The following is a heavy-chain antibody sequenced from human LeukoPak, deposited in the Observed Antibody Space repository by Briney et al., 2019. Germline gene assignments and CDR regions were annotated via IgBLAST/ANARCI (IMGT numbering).Heavy chain of an antibody. J-gene: IGHJ4*02. D-gene: IGHD4-17*01. CDR3: ARGVYGDYPINPFDY. V-gene: IGHV1-46*01. CDR2: INPSGGST. CDR1: GYTFTSYY. Sequence: GASVKVSCKASGYTFTSYYMHWMRQAPGQGLEWMGIINPSGGSTSYAQKFQGRVTMTRDTPTSTVYMELSSLRSEDTAVYYCARGVYGDYPINPFDYWGQGTLVTVSS.